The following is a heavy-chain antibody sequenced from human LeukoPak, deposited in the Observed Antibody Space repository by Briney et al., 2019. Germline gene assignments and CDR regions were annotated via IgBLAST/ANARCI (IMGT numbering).Heavy chain of an antibody. CDR3: AKDFRGSGSYYYDY. J-gene: IGHJ4*02. V-gene: IGHV3-23*01. D-gene: IGHD3-10*01. Sequence: GGSLRLSCAASGFTFSSYGMSWVRQAPGKGLEWVSAISGSGGSTYYADSVKGRFTISRDNSKNTLYLQMNSLRAEDTAVYYCAKDFRGSGSYYYDYWGQGTLVTVSS. CDR2: ISGSGGST. CDR1: GFTFSSYG.